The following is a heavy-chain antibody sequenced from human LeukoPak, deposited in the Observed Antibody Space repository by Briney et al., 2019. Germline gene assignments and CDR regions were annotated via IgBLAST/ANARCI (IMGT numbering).Heavy chain of an antibody. CDR3: AKDHANTPVVTN. V-gene: IGHV3-23*01. CDR2: ISGGSSGST. D-gene: IGHD2-21*02. J-gene: IGHJ4*02. Sequence: PGGSLRLSCAASGFTFSDYAMSWVRQAPGKGLEWLSVISGGSSGSTYYADSVTGRFTVSRDNSKNTVDPQMNNLRVDDTAIYYCAKDHANTPVVTNWGQGILVPVSS. CDR1: GFTFSDYA.